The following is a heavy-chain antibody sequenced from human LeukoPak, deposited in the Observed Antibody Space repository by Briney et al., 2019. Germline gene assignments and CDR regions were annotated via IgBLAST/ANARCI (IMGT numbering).Heavy chain of an antibody. CDR2: ISGDGGST. Sequence: GGSLRLSRAASGFTFDDYAMHWVRQAPGKGLTWVSLISGDGGSTYYVDSVEGRFTISRDNSKNSLYLQMNSLRTEDTALYYCAKDWGYYYDSSGYFDYWGQGTLVTVSS. D-gene: IGHD3-22*01. V-gene: IGHV3-43*02. J-gene: IGHJ4*02. CDR3: AKDWGYYYDSSGYFDY. CDR1: GFTFDDYA.